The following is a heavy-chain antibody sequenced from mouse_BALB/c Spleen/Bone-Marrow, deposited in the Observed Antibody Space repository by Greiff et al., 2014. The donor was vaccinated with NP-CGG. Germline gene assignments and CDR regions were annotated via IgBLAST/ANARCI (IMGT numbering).Heavy chain of an antibody. Sequence: VQLQQSGPELVKPGASVKISCKTSGYTFTEYTMHWVKQSLGKSLEWIGAINPNNGGSTYNQKFEGKATLTVDKSSSTAYMELRSLTSEDSAVYYCVRGFYFGNYVFAYWGQGTLVTVSA. J-gene: IGHJ3*01. D-gene: IGHD2-1*01. CDR3: VRGFYFGNYVFAY. CDR2: INPNNGGS. CDR1: GYTFTEYT. V-gene: IGHV1-18*01.